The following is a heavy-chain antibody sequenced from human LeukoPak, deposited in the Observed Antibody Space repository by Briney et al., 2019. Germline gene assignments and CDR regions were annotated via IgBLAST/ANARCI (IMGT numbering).Heavy chain of an antibody. J-gene: IGHJ3*02. CDR2: INHSGST. Sequence: SETLSLTCAVYGGSFSGYYWSWIRQPPGKGLEWIGEINHSGSTNYNPSLKSRVTISVDTSKNQFSLKLSSVTAADTAVFYCARHGLIAARHAFDIWGQGTMVTVSS. CDR3: ARHGLIAARHAFDI. D-gene: IGHD6-13*01. CDR1: GGSFSGYY. V-gene: IGHV4-34*01.